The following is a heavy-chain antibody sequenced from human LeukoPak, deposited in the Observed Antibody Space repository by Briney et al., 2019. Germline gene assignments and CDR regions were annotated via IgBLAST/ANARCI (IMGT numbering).Heavy chain of an antibody. V-gene: IGHV3-21*01. CDR1: GFTFSSYS. CDR2: ISSSSSYI. Sequence: GGSLRLSCAASGFTFSSYSMNWVRQAPGKGLEWVSSISSSSSYIYYADSVKGRFTISRDNAKNSLYLQMNSLRAEDTAVYYCARWAHYDFWSGYYSFFDYWGQGTLVTVSS. J-gene: IGHJ4*02. D-gene: IGHD3-3*01. CDR3: ARWAHYDFWSGYYSFFDY.